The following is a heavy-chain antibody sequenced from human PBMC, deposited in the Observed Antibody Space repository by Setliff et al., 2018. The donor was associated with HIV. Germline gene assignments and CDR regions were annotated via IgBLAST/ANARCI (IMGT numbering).Heavy chain of an antibody. Sequence: ASVKVSCKASGYIFNNYGIGCVRQAPGQGLEWMGWVSPYNGNTDYAQKFQGRVTMTTDPSTSTAYMELKSLRSEDTAVYYCARKYYDILTGYYAADYWGQGTLVTVSS. J-gene: IGHJ4*02. CDR1: GYIFNNYG. CDR2: VSPYNGNT. CDR3: ARKYYDILTGYYAADY. V-gene: IGHV1-18*01. D-gene: IGHD3-9*01.